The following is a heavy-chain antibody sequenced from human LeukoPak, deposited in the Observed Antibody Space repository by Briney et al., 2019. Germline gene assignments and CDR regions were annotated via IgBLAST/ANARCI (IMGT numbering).Heavy chain of an antibody. CDR3: ARGSVGYSSGWYYFEY. V-gene: IGHV1-69*02. D-gene: IGHD6-19*01. CDR1: GDTFSSYT. J-gene: IGHJ4*02. Sequence: SVKVSCKASGDTFSSYTFSWVRQAPGQGLEWMGRIIPILDIPNYAQKFQGRVTITADKSTNTAYIELNSLTSEDTAIYYCARGSVGYSSGWYYFEYSGQGTLVTVSS. CDR2: IIPILDIP.